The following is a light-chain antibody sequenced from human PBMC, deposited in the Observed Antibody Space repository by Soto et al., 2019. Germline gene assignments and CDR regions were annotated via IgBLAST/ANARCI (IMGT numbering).Light chain of an antibody. CDR2: DVS. CDR1: QTISSR. Sequence: DIQMTQSPSTLSASVGDRVPITCRASQTISSRLAWYQQKPGKAPKLLIYDVSSLESGVSSRFSGSGSGTEFTLTISSLQPDDFATYYCQQYNTFWTFGEGTKVDIK. CDR3: QQYNTFWT. J-gene: IGKJ1*01. V-gene: IGKV1-5*01.